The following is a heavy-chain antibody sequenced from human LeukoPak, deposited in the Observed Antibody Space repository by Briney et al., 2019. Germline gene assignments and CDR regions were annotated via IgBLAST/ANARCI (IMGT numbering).Heavy chain of an antibody. CDR3: AKDRQVLRYFDWYNDY. CDR2: ISGSGGST. D-gene: IGHD3-9*01. J-gene: IGHJ4*02. CDR1: GFTFSSYA. Sequence: GGSLRLSCAASGFTFSSYAMSLVRRAPGKGLEWVSAISGSGGSTYYADSVKGRFTISRDNSKNALYLQMNSLRAEDTAVYYCAKDRQVLRYFDWYNDYWGQGTLVTVSS. V-gene: IGHV3-23*01.